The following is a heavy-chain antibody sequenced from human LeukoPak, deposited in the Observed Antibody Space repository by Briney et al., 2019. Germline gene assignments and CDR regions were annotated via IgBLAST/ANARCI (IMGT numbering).Heavy chain of an antibody. CDR1: GYTFTSYA. CDR2: INAGNSNT. J-gene: IGHJ4*02. Sequence: GASVKVSCKASGYTFTSYAMHWVRQAPGQRLEWMGWINAGNSNTKYSQKFQGRVTITRDTSASTAYMELSSLRSEDTAVYYCASADYVWGSYRYTGGGFDYWGQGTLVTVSS. V-gene: IGHV1-3*01. D-gene: IGHD3-16*02. CDR3: ASADYVWGSYRYTGGGFDY.